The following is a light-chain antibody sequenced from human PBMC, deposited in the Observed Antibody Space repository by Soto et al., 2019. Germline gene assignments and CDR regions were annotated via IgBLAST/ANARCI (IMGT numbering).Light chain of an antibody. Sequence: QSALTQPRSVSGSPGQSVTISCTGTNSDVGGYNYVSRYQQYPGKAPKLMISGVSERPSGVPDRFSGSKSGNTASLTISGLQAEDEADYYCCSYVDTDTWVFGGGTKVTVL. V-gene: IGLV2-11*01. CDR1: NSDVGGYNY. J-gene: IGLJ3*02. CDR3: CSYVDTDTWV. CDR2: GVS.